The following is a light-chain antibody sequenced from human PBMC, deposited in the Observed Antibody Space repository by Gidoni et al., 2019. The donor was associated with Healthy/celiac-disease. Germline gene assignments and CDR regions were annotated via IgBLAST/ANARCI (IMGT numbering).Light chain of an antibody. V-gene: IGKV3-20*01. CDR3: QQYGSSPPYT. J-gene: IGKJ2*01. CDR1: QSVSSSY. Sequence: EIVFTQSPGTLSLSPGERATLSCRASQSVSSSYLAWYQQKPGQAPRLLIYGAASRATGIPERFSGSGSGTEFTITISRLEPEDFAVYYCQQYGSSPPYTFGQGTKLEIK. CDR2: GAA.